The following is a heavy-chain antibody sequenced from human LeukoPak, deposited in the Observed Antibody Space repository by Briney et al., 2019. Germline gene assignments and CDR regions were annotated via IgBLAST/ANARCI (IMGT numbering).Heavy chain of an antibody. CDR2: ISNNGGTT. V-gene: IGHV3-64*01. CDR3: ARVNGSGSYYDY. D-gene: IGHD3-10*01. J-gene: IGHJ4*02. CDR1: GFTFSSYW. Sequence: PGGSLRLSCAASGFTFSSYWMSWVRQAPGKGLEYVSAISNNGGTTYYANSVRGRFTISRDNSKNTLYLQMGSLRAEDKAVYYCARVNGSGSYYDYWGQGTLVTVSS.